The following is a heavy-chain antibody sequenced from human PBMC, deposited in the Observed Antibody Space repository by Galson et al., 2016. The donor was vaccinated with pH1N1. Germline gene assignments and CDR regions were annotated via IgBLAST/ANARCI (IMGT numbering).Heavy chain of an antibody. CDR2: IYYSGST. Sequence: LSLTCTVSGGSISSHYWIWIRQPPGKGLEWIGYIYYSGSTSHNPSLKSRVTISVDTSKNQFSLKLSSVTAADTAVYYCARHDYGDYVGWFDPWGQGTLVTVS. V-gene: IGHV4-59*08. J-gene: IGHJ5*02. CDR3: ARHDYGDYVGWFDP. D-gene: IGHD4-17*01. CDR1: GGSISSHY.